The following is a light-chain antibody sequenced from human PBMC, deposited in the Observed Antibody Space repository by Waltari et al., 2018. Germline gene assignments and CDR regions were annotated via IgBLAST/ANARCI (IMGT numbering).Light chain of an antibody. V-gene: IGKV4-1*01. Sequence: DIVMTQSPDSLAVSLGERATINCKSSQSVLHSSQNKNFLAWYQHKPRQPPKLLIYWASTRQSGGLDRFSGSGSGTDFTLTISGLQAEDVAVYYCQQYYTTPHTFGQGTKLEIK. CDR2: WAS. CDR1: QSVLHSSQNKNF. J-gene: IGKJ2*01. CDR3: QQYYTTPHT.